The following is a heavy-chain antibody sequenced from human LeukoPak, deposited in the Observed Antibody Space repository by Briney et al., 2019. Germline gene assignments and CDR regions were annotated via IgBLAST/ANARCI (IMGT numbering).Heavy chain of an antibody. V-gene: IGHV3-30*03. J-gene: IGHJ3*02. Sequence: PGGSLRLSCAASGFTSSSYGLHWVRQAPGKGLEWVAFISYDGNNKYYIDSVRGRFTISRDNSKNTLYLQMNSLRAEDTAVYYCARDRLTDDAFDIWGQGTMVTVSS. CDR1: GFTSSSYG. CDR2: ISYDGNNK. CDR3: ARDRLTDDAFDI.